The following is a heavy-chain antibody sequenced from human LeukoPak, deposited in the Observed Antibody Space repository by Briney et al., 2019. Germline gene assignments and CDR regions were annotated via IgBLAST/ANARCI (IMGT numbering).Heavy chain of an antibody. CDR3: ARDSSYNVNIGYFDH. J-gene: IGHJ1*01. CDR2: IIPIFGTA. Sequence: SVKVSCKASAGTFISYAISWVRQPPGQGLEWVGGIIPIFGTANYAQKFQGRVTITADESTSTAYMELSRMRSEDTAVYYCARDSSYNVNIGYFDHWGQGTLFSVSS. D-gene: IGHD2-2*01. V-gene: IGHV1-69*01. CDR1: AGTFISYA.